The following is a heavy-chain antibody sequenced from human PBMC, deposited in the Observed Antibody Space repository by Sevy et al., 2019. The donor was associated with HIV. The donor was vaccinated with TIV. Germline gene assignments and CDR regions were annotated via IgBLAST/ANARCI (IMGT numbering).Heavy chain of an antibody. D-gene: IGHD3-9*01. V-gene: IGHV1-18*01. CDR2: ISAYNGNT. CDR1: GYTFTSYG. CDR3: ARTHDHVQSLLRYFDWLLSFDY. J-gene: IGHJ4*02. Sequence: ASVKVSCKASGYTFTSYGISWVRQAPGQGLEWMGWISAYNGNTNYAQKLQGRVTMTTDTSTSTAYMELRSLRSDDTAVYYCARTHDHVQSLLRYFDWLLSFDYWGQRTLVTVSS.